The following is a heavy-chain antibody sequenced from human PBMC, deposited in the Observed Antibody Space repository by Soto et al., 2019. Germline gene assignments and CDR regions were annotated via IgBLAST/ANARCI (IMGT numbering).Heavy chain of an antibody. J-gene: IGHJ4*02. CDR3: AREASNYYDSSGSWFVY. CDR2: IWYDGTNK. Sequence: PGGSLRLSCAASGFTFSSYGMHWVRQAPGKGLEWVAVIWYDGTNKYYADSVKGRFTISRENSKDTLYLQMNSLRAEDTAVYYCAREASNYYDSSGSWFVYWGQGTLVTVSS. D-gene: IGHD3-22*01. V-gene: IGHV3-33*01. CDR1: GFTFSSYG.